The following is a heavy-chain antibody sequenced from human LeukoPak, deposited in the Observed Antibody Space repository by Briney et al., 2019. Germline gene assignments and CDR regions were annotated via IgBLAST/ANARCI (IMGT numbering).Heavy chain of an antibody. CDR2: MSFNGVNI. CDR1: GFRFSDSG. J-gene: IGHJ4*02. Sequence: PGGSLRLSCAASGFRFSDSGMHWVRQAPGKGLEWVAVMSFNGVNIQYADSVKGRFTISRDNSKNTLYLQMNSLRAEDTAVYYCARDSDYYDSSGYSYYFDYWGQGTLVTVSS. CDR3: ARDSDYYDSSGYSYYFDY. D-gene: IGHD3-22*01. V-gene: IGHV3-30*03.